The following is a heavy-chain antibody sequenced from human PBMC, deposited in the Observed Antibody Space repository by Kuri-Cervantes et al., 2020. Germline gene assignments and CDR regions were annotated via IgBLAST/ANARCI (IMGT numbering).Heavy chain of an antibody. CDR1: GGSISSYY. J-gene: IGHJ4*02. CDR3: ASGLIQLWIPDY. Sequence: ESLKISCTVSGGSISSYYWSWIRQPPGKGLEWIGYIYYSGSTNYNPSLKSRVTISVDTSKNQFSLKLSSVTAADTAVYYCASGLIQLWIPDYWGQGTLVTVSS. D-gene: IGHD5-18*01. V-gene: IGHV4-59*01. CDR2: IYYSGST.